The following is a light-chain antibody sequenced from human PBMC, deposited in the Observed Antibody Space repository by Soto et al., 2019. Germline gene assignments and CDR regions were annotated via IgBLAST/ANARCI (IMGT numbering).Light chain of an antibody. Sequence: DIQMTQSASPLSASVGDRVTITCRASQSISTWLAWYQQKPGKAPKLLIYKASNLEGGVPSRFSGSGSGTEFTITISSLQPDDFATDYGQQYNTYPLTFGGGTTVEIK. CDR3: QQYNTYPLT. J-gene: IGKJ4*01. V-gene: IGKV1-5*03. CDR2: KAS. CDR1: QSISTW.